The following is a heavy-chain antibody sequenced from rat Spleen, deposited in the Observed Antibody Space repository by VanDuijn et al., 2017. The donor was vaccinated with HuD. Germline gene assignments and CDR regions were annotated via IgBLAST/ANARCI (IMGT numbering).Heavy chain of an antibody. CDR2: ISTDGDNT. CDR3: TTFLGGRGY. CDR1: EFTFSNYY. J-gene: IGHJ2*01. V-gene: IGHV5-25*01. Sequence: EVQLVESGGGLVQPGRSMKLSCAASEFTFSNYYMAWVRQAPTKDLEWVASISTDGDNTYYRDSVKGRFTLSRDNARSTLYLQMNSLRSDDTATYYCTTFLGGRGYWGQGVMVTVSS. D-gene: IGHD5-1*01.